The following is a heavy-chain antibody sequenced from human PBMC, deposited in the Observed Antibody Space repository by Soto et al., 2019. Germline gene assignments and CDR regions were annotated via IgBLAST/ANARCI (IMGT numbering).Heavy chain of an antibody. CDR3: ARGRRAAAGTANAFDI. CDR1: GYTFTSYY. V-gene: IGHV1-46*03. D-gene: IGHD6-13*01. Sequence: GASVKVSCKASGYTFTSYYMHWVRQAPGQGLEWMGIINPSGGSTSYAQKFQGRVTMTRDTSTSTVYMGLSSLRSEDTAVYYCARGRRAAAGTANAFDIWGQGTMVTVSS. CDR2: INPSGGST. J-gene: IGHJ3*02.